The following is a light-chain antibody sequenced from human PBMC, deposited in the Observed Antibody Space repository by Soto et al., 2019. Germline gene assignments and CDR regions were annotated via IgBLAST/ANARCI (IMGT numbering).Light chain of an antibody. Sequence: DIQMTQSPSTLSASVGDRVTITCRASQSVSNYLAWYQLKPGKPPKLLICDASSLEAGVPSRFSGSGFGTEFTLSISSLQPDDFATYYCQQYFRYSTFGAGNKVDIK. J-gene: IGKJ4*02. V-gene: IGKV1-5*01. CDR3: QQYFRYST. CDR2: DAS. CDR1: QSVSNY.